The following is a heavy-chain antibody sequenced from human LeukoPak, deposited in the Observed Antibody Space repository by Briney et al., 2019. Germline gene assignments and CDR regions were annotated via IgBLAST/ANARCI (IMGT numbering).Heavy chain of an antibody. D-gene: IGHD2-2*01. J-gene: IGHJ4*02. V-gene: IGHV4-34*01. CDR1: GGSFSGYY. CDR3: ARGLGYCSSTSCHDY. Sequence: PSETLSLTCAVYGGSFSGYYWSWIRQPPGKGLEWIGEINHSGSTNYNPSLKSRVTISVDTSKNQFSLKLSSVPAADTAVYYCARGLGYCSSTSCHDYWGQGTLVTVSS. CDR2: INHSGST.